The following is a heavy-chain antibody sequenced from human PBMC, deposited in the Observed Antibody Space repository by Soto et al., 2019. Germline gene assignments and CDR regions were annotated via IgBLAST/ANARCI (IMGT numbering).Heavy chain of an antibody. CDR1: GGSISSGDYY. CDR2: IYYSGST. D-gene: IGHD2-15*01. V-gene: IGHV4-30-4*01. J-gene: IGHJ4*02. Sequence: SETLSLTCTVSGGSISSGDYYWSWIRQPPGKGPEWIGYIYYSGSTYYNPSLKSRVTISVDTSKNQFSLKLSSVTAADTAVYYCAREGANCSGGSCYDPNYFDYWGQGTLVTVSS. CDR3: AREGANCSGGSCYDPNYFDY.